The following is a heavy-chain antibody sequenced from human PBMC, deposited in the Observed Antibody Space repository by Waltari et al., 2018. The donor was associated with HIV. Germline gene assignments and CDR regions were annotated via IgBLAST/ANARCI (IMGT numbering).Heavy chain of an antibody. CDR1: GYTLTELS. Sequence: QVQLIQSGAEVKKPGASVKVSCKVFGYTLTELSMHWVRQAPGKGLEGMGGFDPEDDETIDAQKFQGIVTMTEDTSTDSAYMELSSLTSEDTAVYYCATGGGTTSIQLYDLDVWGQGTTVTVSS. D-gene: IGHD1-26*01. CDR3: ATGGGTTSIQLYDLDV. CDR2: FDPEDDET. J-gene: IGHJ6*02. V-gene: IGHV1-24*01.